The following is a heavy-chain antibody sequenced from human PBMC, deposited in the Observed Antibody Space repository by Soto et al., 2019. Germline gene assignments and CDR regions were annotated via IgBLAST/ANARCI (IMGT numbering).Heavy chain of an antibody. CDR2: ISGSGVRT. D-gene: IGHD3-16*01. CDR1: GFIFATTA. CDR3: AAVMGSDYDYVWGSLSFDH. J-gene: IGHJ4*02. V-gene: IGHV3-23*01. Sequence: VRLLQSGGGLVQPGGSLRLSCEASGFIFATTAMGWVRQAPGKGLEWVSTISGSGVRTYYADSVKGRFTISRGNSKSTLFLQMNSLRADDTAVYFCAAVMGSDYDYVWGSLSFDHWGQGALVTVST.